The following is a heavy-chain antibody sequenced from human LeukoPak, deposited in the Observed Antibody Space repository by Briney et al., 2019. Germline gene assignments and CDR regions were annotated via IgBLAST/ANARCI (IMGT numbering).Heavy chain of an antibody. J-gene: IGHJ4*02. CDR1: GFTFSGYW. CDR2: IKTDGKST. V-gene: IGHV3-74*01. CDR3: TRDTGDGSYDY. D-gene: IGHD1-26*01. Sequence: SGGSLRLSCAASGFTFSGYWMHWVRQAPGKGLVWVSLIKTDGKSTSYADSVKGRFTISRDNAKNSLHLQMNSLRDEDTAVYYCTRDTGDGSYDYWGQGTLVTVSS.